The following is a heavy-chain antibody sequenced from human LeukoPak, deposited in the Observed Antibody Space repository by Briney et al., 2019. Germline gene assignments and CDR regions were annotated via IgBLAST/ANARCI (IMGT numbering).Heavy chain of an antibody. CDR2: IYYSGST. V-gene: IGHV4-39*01. CDR1: GGSISSSSYY. D-gene: IGHD2-15*01. J-gene: IGHJ6*02. Sequence: PSETLSLTCTVSGGSISSSSYYWGWIRQPPGKGLEWIGSIYYSGSTYYSPSLKSRVTISVDTSKNQFSLKLSSVTAADTAVYYCAGLVVGYCSGGSCYNYYYGMDVWGQGTTVTVSS. CDR3: AGLVVGYCSGGSCYNYYYGMDV.